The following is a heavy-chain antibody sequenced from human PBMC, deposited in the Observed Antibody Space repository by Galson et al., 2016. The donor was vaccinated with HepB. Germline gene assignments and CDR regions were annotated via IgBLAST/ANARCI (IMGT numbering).Heavy chain of an antibody. V-gene: IGHV3-21*01. Sequence: SLRLSCAVSGFSFSTYAFHWVRQAPGKGLEWVASISSNRVYINYGDSVKGRFTISRDNAKNSLYLQMNSLRAEDTAVYYCARDFRGSKIRALDFDFWGQGTLVTVSS. CDR2: ISSNRVYI. D-gene: IGHD3-10*01. CDR1: GFSFSTYA. CDR3: ARDFRGSKIRALDFDF. J-gene: IGHJ4*02.